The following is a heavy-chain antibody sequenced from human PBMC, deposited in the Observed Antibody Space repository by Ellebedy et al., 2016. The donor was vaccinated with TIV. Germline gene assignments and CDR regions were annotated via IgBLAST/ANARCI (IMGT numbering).Heavy chain of an antibody. CDR2: IYPTDSDT. D-gene: IGHD3-10*01. CDR3: ARLSFPYGAGTVVGYFDF. V-gene: IGHV5-51*01. J-gene: IGHJ4*02. CDR1: GYDFTTYW. Sequence: GESLKISCQGSGYDFTTYWIGWVRQMPGKGLEWMGIIYPTDSDTLYSPSFQGQVTISADKSITTAYLQWSSLKASDTAIYYCARLSFPYGAGTVVGYFDFWGQGTLVSVSS.